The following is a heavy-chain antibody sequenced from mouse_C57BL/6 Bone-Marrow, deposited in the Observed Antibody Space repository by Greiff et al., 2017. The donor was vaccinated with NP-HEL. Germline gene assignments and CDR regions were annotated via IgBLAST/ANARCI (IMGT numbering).Heavy chain of an antibody. J-gene: IGHJ2*01. Sequence: DVHLVESGGGLVQPGESLKLSCESNEYEFPSHDMSWVRKTPEKRLELVAAINRDGGSTYYPDTMERRFIISRDNTKKTLYLQLSSLRSEDTALYYCESRRPPMVTLDYWGKGTTLTVSS. CDR3: ESRRPPMVTLDY. CDR1: EYEFPSHD. D-gene: IGHD2-1*01. V-gene: IGHV5-2*01. CDR2: INRDGGST.